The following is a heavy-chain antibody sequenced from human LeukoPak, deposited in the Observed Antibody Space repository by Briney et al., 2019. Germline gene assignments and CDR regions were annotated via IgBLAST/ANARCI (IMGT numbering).Heavy chain of an antibody. CDR2: ISSSSDYI. J-gene: IGHJ4*02. Sequence: PGGSLRPSCAASGFTFSSYSMNWVRQAPGKGREWVSFISSSSDYIYYADSVKGRFTISRDNAKNSLYLQMNSLRAEDTAVYYCARDLSQDGSGSYYPYFDYWGQGTLVTVSS. V-gene: IGHV3-21*01. CDR3: ARDLSQDGSGSYYPYFDY. D-gene: IGHD3-10*01. CDR1: GFTFSSYS.